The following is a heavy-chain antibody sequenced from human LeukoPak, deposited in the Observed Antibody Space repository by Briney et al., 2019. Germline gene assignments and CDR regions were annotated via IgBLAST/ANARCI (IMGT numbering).Heavy chain of an antibody. CDR1: GFTFSSFA. CDR3: AKPRTTGLGWAQFDY. Sequence: GRSLKLPCAASGFTFSSFAMTWVRQAPGKGLEWVSGFDGNGPNTYYADSVKGRWTISRDNSRNTLYLEMNSLRPEDTAIYYCAKPRTTGLGWAQFDYWGQGSLVTVSS. V-gene: IGHV3-23*01. CDR2: FDGNGPNT. J-gene: IGHJ4*02. D-gene: IGHD2-8*02.